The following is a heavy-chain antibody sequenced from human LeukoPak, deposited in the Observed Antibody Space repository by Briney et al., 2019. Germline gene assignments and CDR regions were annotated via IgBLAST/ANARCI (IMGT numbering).Heavy chain of an antibody. V-gene: IGHV4-38-2*02. D-gene: IGHD3-22*01. Sequence: SETLSLTCTVSGYSISSGYYWGWIRQPPGKGLEWIGSIYHSGSTYYNPSLKSRVTISVDTSKNQFSLKLSPVTAADTAVYYCARSRKNYYDSSGSPDYWGQGTLVTVSS. CDR3: ARSRKNYYDSSGSPDY. J-gene: IGHJ4*02. CDR2: IYHSGST. CDR1: GYSISSGYY.